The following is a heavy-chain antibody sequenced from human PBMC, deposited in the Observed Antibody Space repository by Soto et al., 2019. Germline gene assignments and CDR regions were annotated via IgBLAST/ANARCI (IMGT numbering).Heavy chain of an antibody. CDR3: ARDPNLYCSGTDCHVY. CDR1: GFTFGSYW. CDR2: LKQDGSEK. D-gene: IGHD2-15*01. Sequence: GGSLRLSCAASGFTFGSYWMRWVRQAPGKGLEWVANLKQDGSEKYYVDSVKGRFTLSRDNANNSLQLQMSTLRAEDTGVYSCARDPNLYCSGTDCHVYWGHGTLVTSPQ. V-gene: IGHV3-7*01. J-gene: IGHJ4*01.